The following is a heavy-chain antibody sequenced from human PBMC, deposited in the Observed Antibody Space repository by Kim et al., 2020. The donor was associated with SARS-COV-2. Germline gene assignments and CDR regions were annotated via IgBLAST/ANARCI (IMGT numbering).Heavy chain of an antibody. Sequence: SRTIYYADSVKGRFTISRDNAKNSLYLQMNSLRDEDAALYYCAKTGQFDYWGQGTLVTVSS. V-gene: IGHV3-48*02. CDR3: AKTGQFDY. J-gene: IGHJ4*02. CDR2: SRTI.